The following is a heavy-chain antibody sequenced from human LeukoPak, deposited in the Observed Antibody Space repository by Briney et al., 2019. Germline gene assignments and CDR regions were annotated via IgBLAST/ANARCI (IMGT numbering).Heavy chain of an antibody. V-gene: IGHV3-48*01. J-gene: IGHJ4*02. CDR3: ARGPPRYYYDSSADDY. Sequence: GGSLRLSCAASGFTFSSYSMNWVRQAPGKGLEWVSYISSSSSTIYYADSVKGRFTISRDNAKNSLYLQMNSLRAEDTAVYYCARGPPRYYYDSSADDYWGQGTLVTVSS. CDR1: GFTFSSYS. D-gene: IGHD3-22*01. CDR2: ISSSSSTI.